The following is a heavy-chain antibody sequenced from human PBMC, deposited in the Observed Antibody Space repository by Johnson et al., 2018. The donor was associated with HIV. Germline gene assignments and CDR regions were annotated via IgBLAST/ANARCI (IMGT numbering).Heavy chain of an antibody. Sequence: VQLVESGGGLVQPGGSLRLSCAASGFTVRSNYMSWVRQAPGKGLEWVSVIYSGGSTYYADTVKGRFNISRDNSKNTLYLQMNSLRAEDTAVYYCAKQQLVPDDACDIWCQGTMVNVSS. V-gene: IGHV3-66*04. CDR1: GFTVRSNY. CDR2: IYSGGST. CDR3: AKQQLVPDDACDI. J-gene: IGHJ3*02. D-gene: IGHD6-6*01.